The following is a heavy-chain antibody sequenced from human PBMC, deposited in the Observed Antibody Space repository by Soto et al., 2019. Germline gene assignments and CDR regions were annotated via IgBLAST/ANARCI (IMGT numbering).Heavy chain of an antibody. CDR3: TRDPEALDY. Sequence: DVPLVESGGGLVQPGGSLRLSCVASGFTFSTYGMNWVRQAPGKGLEWVAYITRSSSTIHYSDSVKGRFSISRDNAKNSLYLQMNSLKAEDTAFYYCTRDPEALDYWGQGTLVTVSS. V-gene: IGHV3-48*01. CDR1: GFTFSTYG. CDR2: ITRSSSTI. J-gene: IGHJ4*02.